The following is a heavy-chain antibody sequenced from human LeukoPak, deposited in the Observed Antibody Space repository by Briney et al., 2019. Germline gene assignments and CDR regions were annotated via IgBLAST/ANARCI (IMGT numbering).Heavy chain of an antibody. D-gene: IGHD4-23*01. J-gene: IGHJ5*02. CDR2: IYTSGST. CDR3: ARDQGYGGRLNWFDP. Sequence: SETLSLTCTVSGGSISSGSYYWSWIRQPAGKGLEWIGGIYTSGSTNYNPSLKSRVTISVDTSKNQFSLKLSSVTAADTAVYYCARDQGYGGRLNWFDPWGQGTLVTVSS. V-gene: IGHV4-61*02. CDR1: GGSISSGSYY.